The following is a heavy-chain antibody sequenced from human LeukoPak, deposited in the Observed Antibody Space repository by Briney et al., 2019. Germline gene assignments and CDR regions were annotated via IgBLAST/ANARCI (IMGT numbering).Heavy chain of an antibody. J-gene: IGHJ4*02. D-gene: IGHD3-22*01. CDR1: GFTFSNYA. CDR3: AKDWSYYDSSGCLDY. CDR2: ISGSGGST. Sequence: GGSLRLSCAASGFTFSNYAMTWVRQAPGKGLEWVSTISGSGGSTYYADSVKGRFTISRDNSNSTLYLQMNSLRADDTAVYYCAKDWSYYDSSGCLDYWGQGTLATVSS. V-gene: IGHV3-23*01.